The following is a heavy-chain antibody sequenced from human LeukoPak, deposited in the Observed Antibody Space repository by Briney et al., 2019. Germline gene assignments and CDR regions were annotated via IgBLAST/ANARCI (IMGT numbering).Heavy chain of an antibody. V-gene: IGHV3-23*01. D-gene: IGHD6-19*01. J-gene: IGHJ4*02. Sequence: GGSLRLSCAASGFTFSSYAMSWVRQAPGKGLEWVSAISGSGGSTYYADSVKGRFTISRDNAKNTLYLQMNSLRAEDTAVYYCARTIAVAGTKGYFDYWGQGTLVTVSS. CDR1: GFTFSSYA. CDR3: ARTIAVAGTKGYFDY. CDR2: ISGSGGST.